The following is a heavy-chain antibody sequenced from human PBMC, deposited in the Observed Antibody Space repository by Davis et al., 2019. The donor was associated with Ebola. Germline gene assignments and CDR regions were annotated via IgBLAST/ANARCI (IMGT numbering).Heavy chain of an antibody. CDR3: ARGSRLLLRRGYYYYGMDV. D-gene: IGHD3-22*01. CDR2: IYYSGST. J-gene: IGHJ6*02. Sequence: MPSETLSLTCAVSGGSISSSNWWSWVRQPPGKGLEWIGYIYYSGSTNYNPSLKSRVTISVDTSKNQFSLKLSSVTAADTAVYYCARGSRLLLRRGYYYYGMDVWGQGTTVTVSS. V-gene: IGHV4-4*02. CDR1: GGSISSSNW.